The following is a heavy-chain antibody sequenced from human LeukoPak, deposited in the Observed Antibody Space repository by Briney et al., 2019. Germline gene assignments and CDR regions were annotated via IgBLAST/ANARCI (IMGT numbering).Heavy chain of an antibody. CDR3: ARRFWGRYSSSRWLGYNWFDP. V-gene: IGHV4-31*03. D-gene: IGHD6-13*01. Sequence: PSQTLSLTCTVSGGSISSGGYYWSWIRQPSGKGLEWIGEVNDSGSTNNNPSLKSRVIMSVDTSKNQFSLKLSSVTAADTAVYYCARRFWGRYSSSRWLGYNWFDPWGQGTLVTVSS. J-gene: IGHJ5*02. CDR1: GGSISSGGYY. CDR2: VNDSGST.